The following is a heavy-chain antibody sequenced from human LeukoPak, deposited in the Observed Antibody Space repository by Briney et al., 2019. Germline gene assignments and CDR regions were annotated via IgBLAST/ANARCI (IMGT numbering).Heavy chain of an antibody. D-gene: IGHD3-10*01. CDR1: GGTCSSYA. V-gene: IGHV1-69*05. CDR3: ARDRRGINWFDP. J-gene: IGHJ5*02. Sequence: GASVKVSCKASGGTCSSYAISWVRQAPGQGLEWMGGIIPIFGTANYAQKFQGRVTITTDESTSTAYMELSSLRSEDTAVYYCARDRRGINWFDPWGQGTLVTVSP. CDR2: IIPIFGTA.